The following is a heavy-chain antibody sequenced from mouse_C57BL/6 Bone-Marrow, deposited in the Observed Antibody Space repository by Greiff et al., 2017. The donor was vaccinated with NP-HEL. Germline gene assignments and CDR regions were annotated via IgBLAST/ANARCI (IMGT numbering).Heavy chain of an antibody. CDR3: ARHLYGSSIFDY. CDR1: GFTFSDYG. Sequence: EVQLQESGGGLVQPGGSLKLSCAASGFTFSDYGMAWVRQAPRKGPEWVAFISNLAYSIYYADTVTGRFTISRENAKNTLYLEMSSLRSEDTAMYYCARHLYGSSIFDYWGQGTTLTVSS. J-gene: IGHJ2*01. V-gene: IGHV5-15*01. D-gene: IGHD1-1*01. CDR2: ISNLAYSI.